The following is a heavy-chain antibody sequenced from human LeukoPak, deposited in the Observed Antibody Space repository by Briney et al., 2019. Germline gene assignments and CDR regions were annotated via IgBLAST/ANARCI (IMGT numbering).Heavy chain of an antibody. CDR3: ARPAGTTKSFDY. CDR1: GYTFTSYA. CDR2: IIPILGIA. V-gene: IGHV1-69*04. D-gene: IGHD6-13*01. J-gene: IGHJ4*02. Sequence: SVKVSCKASGYTFTSYAISWVRQAPVQGLEWMGRIIPILGIANYAQKFQGRVTITADKSTSTAYMELSSLRSEDTAVYYCARPAGTTKSFDYWGQGTLVTVSS.